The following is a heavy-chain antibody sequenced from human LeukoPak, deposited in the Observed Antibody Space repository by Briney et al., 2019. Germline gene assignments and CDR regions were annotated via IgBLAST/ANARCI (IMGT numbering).Heavy chain of an antibody. CDR1: GGSVSSGSYY. V-gene: IGHV4-61*01. J-gene: IGHJ4*02. CDR2: IYYSGST. Sequence: SETLSLTCTVSGGSVSSGSYYWSWIRQPPGKGLEWIGYIYYSGSTNYNPSLKSRVTISVDTSKNQFSLKLSSVTAADTAVYYCASAYYGGNPFDYWGQGTLVTVSS. D-gene: IGHD4-23*01. CDR3: ASAYYGGNPFDY.